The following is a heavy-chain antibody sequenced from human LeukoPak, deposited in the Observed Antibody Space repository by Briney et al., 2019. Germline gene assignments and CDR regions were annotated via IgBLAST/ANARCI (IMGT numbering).Heavy chain of an antibody. Sequence: PSETLSLTCTVSGGSISSYYWSWIRQPPGKGLEWIGYIYYSGSTNYNPSLKSRVTISVDTSKNQFSLKLSSVTAADTAVYYCARDLISDYGLWAFDIWGQGTMVTVSS. V-gene: IGHV4-59*01. CDR2: IYYSGST. J-gene: IGHJ3*02. CDR1: GGSISSYY. CDR3: ARDLISDYGLWAFDI. D-gene: IGHD4-17*01.